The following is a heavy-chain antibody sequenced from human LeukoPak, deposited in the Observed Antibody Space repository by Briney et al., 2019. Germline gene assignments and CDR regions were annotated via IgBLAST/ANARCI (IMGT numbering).Heavy chain of an antibody. J-gene: IGHJ4*02. CDR3: ARAILSGYPDS. Sequence: SETLSLTCTVSGGSISTYYWTWIRQPPGKGLEWIGYIYYSGSTNYNPSLKSRVTISLDTSKNQFSLKLSSVTAADTAVYYCARAILSGYPDSWGQGTLVIVFS. CDR1: GGSISTYY. D-gene: IGHD3-3*01. CDR2: IYYSGST. V-gene: IGHV4-59*01.